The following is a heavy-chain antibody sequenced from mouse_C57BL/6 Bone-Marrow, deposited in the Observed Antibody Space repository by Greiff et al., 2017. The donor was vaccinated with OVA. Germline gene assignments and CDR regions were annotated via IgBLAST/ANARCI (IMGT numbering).Heavy chain of an antibody. Sequence: EVHLVESGPGLAKPSQTLSLTCSVTGYSITSDYWNWIRKFPGNKLEYMGYISYSGSTYYNPSLKSRISITRDTSKNQYYLQLNSVTTEDTATYYCARYYTTVVATGHFDVWGTGTTVTVSS. CDR2: ISYSGST. V-gene: IGHV3-8*01. CDR3: ARYYTTVVATGHFDV. D-gene: IGHD1-1*01. CDR1: GYSITSDY. J-gene: IGHJ1*03.